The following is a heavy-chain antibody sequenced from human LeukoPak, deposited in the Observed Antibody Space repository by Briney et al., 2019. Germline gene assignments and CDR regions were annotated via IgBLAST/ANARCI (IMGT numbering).Heavy chain of an antibody. V-gene: IGHV6-1*01. CDR3: ARATSSRSADYYHYGMYV. CDR1: GDGVSSNSAA. D-gene: IGHD6-13*01. Sequence: SQTLSLSCAISGDGVSSNSAAWNWIRQSPSRGLEWLGRTYYRSKWYNDYAVSVRNRITINPDTSKNQFSLQLNSVTPEDTAVYYCARATSSRSADYYHYGMYVWGQGTTVTVSS. J-gene: IGHJ6*02. CDR2: TYYRSKWYN.